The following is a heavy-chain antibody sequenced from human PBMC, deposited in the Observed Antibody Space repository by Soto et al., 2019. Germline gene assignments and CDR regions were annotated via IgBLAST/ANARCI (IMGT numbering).Heavy chain of an antibody. V-gene: IGHV4-4*07. CDR1: GGSLSSYY. Sequence: SETLSLTCTVSGGSLSSYYWSWIRQPAGKGLEWIGRIYTSGSTNYNPSLKSRVTMSVDTSKNQFSLKLSSVTAADTAAYYCARTVASSVGGEFDYWGQGTLVTVSS. CDR2: IYTSGST. J-gene: IGHJ4*02. D-gene: IGHD3-16*01. CDR3: ARTVASSVGGEFDY.